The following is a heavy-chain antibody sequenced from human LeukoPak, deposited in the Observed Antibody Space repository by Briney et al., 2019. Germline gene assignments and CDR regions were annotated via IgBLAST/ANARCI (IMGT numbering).Heavy chain of an antibody. Sequence: YPSETLSLTCAVYGGSFSGYYWSWIRQLPGKGLEWIGEINHSGSTNYNPSLKSRVTISVDTSKNQFSLKLSSVTAADTAVYYCARGSGWYCDYWGQGTLVTVSS. CDR1: GGSFSGYY. V-gene: IGHV4-34*01. CDR3: ARGSGWYCDY. D-gene: IGHD6-19*01. J-gene: IGHJ4*02. CDR2: INHSGST.